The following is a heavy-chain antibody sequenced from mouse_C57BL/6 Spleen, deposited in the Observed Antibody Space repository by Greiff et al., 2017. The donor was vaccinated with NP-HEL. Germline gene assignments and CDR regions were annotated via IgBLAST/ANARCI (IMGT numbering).Heavy chain of an antibody. J-gene: IGHJ1*03. CDR1: GYTFTCYW. CDR2: IYPGSGST. CDR3: ARRRGNYYGSSAEYFDV. D-gene: IGHD1-1*01. Sequence: VQLQQPGAELVKPGASVKMSCKASGYTFTCYWITWVKQRPGQGLEWIGDIYPGSGSTNYNEKFKSKATLTVDTSSSTAYMQLSSLTSEDSAVYYCARRRGNYYGSSAEYFDVWGTGTTVTVSS. V-gene: IGHV1-55*01.